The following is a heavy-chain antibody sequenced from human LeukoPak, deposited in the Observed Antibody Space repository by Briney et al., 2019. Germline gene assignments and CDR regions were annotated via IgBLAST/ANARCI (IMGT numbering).Heavy chain of an antibody. J-gene: IGHJ4*02. Sequence: PGGSLRLSCAASGFTFSSYWMSWVRQAPGKGLEWVANIKQDGSEKYYVDSVKGRFTISRDNAKNSLHLQMNSLRAEDTAVYYCATNAATGIIDYWGRGTLVSVSS. CDR1: GFTFSSYW. CDR2: IKQDGSEK. CDR3: ATNAATGIIDY. D-gene: IGHD1-1*01. V-gene: IGHV3-7*01.